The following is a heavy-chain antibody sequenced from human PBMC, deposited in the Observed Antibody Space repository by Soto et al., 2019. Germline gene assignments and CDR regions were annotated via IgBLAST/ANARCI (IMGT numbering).Heavy chain of an antibody. CDR1: GYTFTSYD. Sequence: ASVKVSCKASGYTFTSYDINWVRQATGQGLEWMGWMNPNSGNTGYAQKFQGRVTMTRNTSISTAYMELSSLRSEDTAVYYCARGYGAKLGDYYYYYMDVWGKGTTVTVSS. D-gene: IGHD4-17*01. CDR3: ARGYGAKLGDYYYYYMDV. J-gene: IGHJ6*03. V-gene: IGHV1-8*01. CDR2: MNPNSGNT.